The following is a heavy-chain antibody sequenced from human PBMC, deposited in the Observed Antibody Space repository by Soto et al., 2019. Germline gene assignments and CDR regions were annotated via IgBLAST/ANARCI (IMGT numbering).Heavy chain of an antibody. D-gene: IGHD3-22*01. CDR2: IIPIFGTA. CDR3: ALWLSIDPSEGDWFDP. V-gene: IGHV1-69*13. CDR1: GGTFSSYA. J-gene: IGHJ5*02. Sequence: SVKVSCKASGGTFSSYAISWVRQAPGQGLEWMGGIIPIFGTANYAQKFQGRVTITADESTSTAYMELSSLRSEDTAVYYCALWLSIDPSEGDWFDPWGQGTQVTVSS.